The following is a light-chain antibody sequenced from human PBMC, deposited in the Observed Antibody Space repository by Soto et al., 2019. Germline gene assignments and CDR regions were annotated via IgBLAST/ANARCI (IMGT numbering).Light chain of an antibody. Sequence: DIQLTQSPSFLSASVGDRVTITCRASQDISTFLAWYQQKPGKAPQLLIYSASNLHSGVPSRFSGSGSETEFTLTVSSLQPEDFATYHCQQHNSYPYTFGQGTKLEIK. V-gene: IGKV1-9*01. CDR1: QDISTF. CDR3: QQHNSYPYT. J-gene: IGKJ2*01. CDR2: SAS.